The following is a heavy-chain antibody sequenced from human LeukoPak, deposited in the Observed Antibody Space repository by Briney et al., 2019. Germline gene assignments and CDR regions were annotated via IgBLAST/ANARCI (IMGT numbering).Heavy chain of an antibody. D-gene: IGHD2-15*01. V-gene: IGHV3-48*03. CDR1: GFTFSSYE. Sequence: GGSLRLSCAASGFTFSSYEMNWVRQAPGKGLEWVSYISSSGSTIYYADSVKGRFTISRDNAKNSLYLQMNSLRAEDTAVYYCASELGYCSGGSCYGYYYMDVWGKGTTVTVSS. CDR2: ISSSGSTI. J-gene: IGHJ6*03. CDR3: ASELGYCSGGSCYGYYYMDV.